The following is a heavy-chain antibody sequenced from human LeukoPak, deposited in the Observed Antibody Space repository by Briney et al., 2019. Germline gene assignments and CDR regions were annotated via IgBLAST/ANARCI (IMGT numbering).Heavy chain of an antibody. CDR3: ARGGSDTAMAHDY. CDR1: GFTFSNHW. V-gene: IGHV3-74*01. D-gene: IGHD5-18*01. J-gene: IGHJ4*02. Sequence: PGGSLILSCAASGFTFSNHWMHWVRQAPGKGLMWVSRINRDGSRTDYADSVKGRFTISRDDAKNTLYLQVNSLRAEDTAVYFCARGGSDTAMAHDYWGQGTLVTVSS. CDR2: INRDGSRT.